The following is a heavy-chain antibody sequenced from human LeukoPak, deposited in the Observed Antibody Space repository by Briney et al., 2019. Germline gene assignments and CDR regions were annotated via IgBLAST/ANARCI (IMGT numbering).Heavy chain of an antibody. D-gene: IGHD4-17*01. J-gene: IGHJ4*02. V-gene: IGHV3-48*04. CDR1: GFTFSAYS. Sequence: SGGSLRLSCAASGFTFSAYSMNWVRQAPGKGLEWISYTSRSSGAIFYADSVKGRLTISGDNAKSSLYLQMNGLRAEDAAVYYCVRDHLYGFDYWGQGTLVTVSS. CDR3: VRDHLYGFDY. CDR2: TSRSSGAI.